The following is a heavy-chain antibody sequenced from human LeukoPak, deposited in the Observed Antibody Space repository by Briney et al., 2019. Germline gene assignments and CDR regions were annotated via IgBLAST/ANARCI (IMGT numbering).Heavy chain of an antibody. CDR2: ISAYNGNT. CDR1: GYTFTSYG. D-gene: IGHD3-10*01. CDR3: AMTYGSGSYYNRRHYYYYGMDV. J-gene: IGHJ6*02. Sequence: GASVKVSCKASGYTFTSYGISWVRQAPGQGLEWMGWISAYNGNTNYAQKLQGRVTMTTDTSTSTAYMELRSLRSDDTAVYYCAMTYGSGSYYNRRHYYYYGMDVWGQGTTVTVSS. V-gene: IGHV1-18*01.